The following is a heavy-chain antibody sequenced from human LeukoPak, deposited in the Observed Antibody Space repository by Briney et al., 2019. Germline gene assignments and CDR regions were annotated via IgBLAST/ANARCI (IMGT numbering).Heavy chain of an antibody. V-gene: IGHV1-46*01. J-gene: IGHJ6*03. CDR1: GYTFTSYY. Sequence: ASVKVSCKASGYTFTSYYMHWVRQAPGQGLEWMGIINPSGGSTSYAQKFQGRVTMTRDTSTSTVYMELRSLRSDDTAVYYCASEVVVVPATSNYYYYYYMDVWGKGTTVTVSS. CDR2: INPSGGST. D-gene: IGHD2-2*01. CDR3: ASEVVVVPATSNYYYYYYMDV.